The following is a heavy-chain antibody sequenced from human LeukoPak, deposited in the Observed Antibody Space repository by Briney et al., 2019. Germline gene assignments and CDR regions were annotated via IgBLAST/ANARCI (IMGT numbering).Heavy chain of an antibody. CDR3: AKGLRTGVGPYMGYHYYMDV. J-gene: IGHJ6*03. V-gene: IGHV3-23*01. Sequence: GGSLRLSCAASGFIFSDYYMTWIRQAPGKGLKWVSTINDNGAGTYYADSVKGRSTISRDNSYNTVSLQMNSLRDEDTGVYYCAKGLRTGVGPYMGYHYYMDVWGKGATVTVSS. D-gene: IGHD3-16*01. CDR1: GFIFSDYY. CDR2: INDNGAGT.